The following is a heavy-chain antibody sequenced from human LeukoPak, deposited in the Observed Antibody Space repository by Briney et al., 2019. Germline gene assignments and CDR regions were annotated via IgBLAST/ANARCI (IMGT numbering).Heavy chain of an antibody. D-gene: IGHD1-26*01. CDR3: ARDQVGPPFDY. CDR1: GYTFTGYS. Sequence: ASVKVSCKASGYTFTGYSMHWVRQAPGQGLEWMGRINPNSGGTNNAQKFQGRVTMTRDTSISTAYMELSRLRSDDTAVYYCARDQVGPPFDYWGQGTLVTVSS. V-gene: IGHV1-2*06. CDR2: INPNSGGT. J-gene: IGHJ4*02.